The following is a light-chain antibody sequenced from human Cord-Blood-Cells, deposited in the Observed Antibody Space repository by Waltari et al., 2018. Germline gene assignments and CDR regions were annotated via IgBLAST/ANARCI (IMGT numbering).Light chain of an antibody. Sequence: QSVLTQPPSVSGAPGQRVTISCTGSSSNIGAGYDVHWYQPLPGTAPKLLLYGNSNRPSGVPDRFSGSKSGTSASLAITGLQAEDEADYYCQSYDSSLSAFFGTGTKVTVL. CDR1: SSNIGAGYD. V-gene: IGLV1-40*01. CDR2: GNS. CDR3: QSYDSSLSAF. J-gene: IGLJ1*01.